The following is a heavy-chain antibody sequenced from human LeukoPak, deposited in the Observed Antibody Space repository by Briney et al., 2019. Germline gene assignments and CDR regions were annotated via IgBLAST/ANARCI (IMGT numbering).Heavy chain of an antibody. CDR1: GFTFNRYA. D-gene: IGHD5-18*01. CDR3: AKGIPGYSYGLDAFDI. J-gene: IGHJ3*02. Sequence: GGSLRLSCAASGFTFNRYAMHWIRQAPGKGVEWVAFIRYDGSDKYYEDSVKGRFTISRDNSKNTLYLQMNSLSAEDTAVYYCAKGIPGYSYGLDAFDIWGQGTMVTVSS. CDR2: IRYDGSDK. V-gene: IGHV3-30*02.